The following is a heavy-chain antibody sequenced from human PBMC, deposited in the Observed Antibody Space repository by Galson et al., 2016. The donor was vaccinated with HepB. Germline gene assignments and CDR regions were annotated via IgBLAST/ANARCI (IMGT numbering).Heavy chain of an antibody. J-gene: IGHJ3*02. Sequence: SLRLSCAASGFTFNFYLMSWVRQAPGKGLEWVANINQDGSEKSYMDSVKGRFTISRDHAKNSLYLQMNSLRAEDTAVSYCAKNFGDYVGDTFDMWGQGTMVTVSS. CDR2: INQDGSEK. V-gene: IGHV3-7*01. CDR1: GFTFNFYL. D-gene: IGHD4-17*01. CDR3: AKNFGDYVGDTFDM.